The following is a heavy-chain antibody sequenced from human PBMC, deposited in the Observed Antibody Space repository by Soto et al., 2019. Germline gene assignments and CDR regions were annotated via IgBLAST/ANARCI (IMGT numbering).Heavy chain of an antibody. CDR3: ARDLPPPAYCGGDCLYYYYGMDV. CDR2: LIPIFGTA. V-gene: IGHV1-69*01. D-gene: IGHD2-21*02. J-gene: IGHJ6*02. Sequence: QVQLVQSGAEVKKPGSSVKVSCKASGGTFSSYAISWVRQAPGQGLEWMGGLIPIFGTANYAQKFQGRVTITADESTSTAYMELSSLRSEDTAVYYCARDLPPPAYCGGDCLYYYYGMDVWGQGTTVTVSS. CDR1: GGTFSSYA.